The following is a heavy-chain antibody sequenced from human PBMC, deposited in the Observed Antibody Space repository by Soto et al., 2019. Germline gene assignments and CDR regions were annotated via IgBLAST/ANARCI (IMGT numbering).Heavy chain of an antibody. CDR2: ISAYNGNT. D-gene: IGHD3-22*01. CDR3: ARDISHSSGYYWFDP. J-gene: IGHJ5*02. CDR1: GYTFTSYG. V-gene: IGHV1-18*01. Sequence: ASVQVSCKASGYTFTSYGISWVRQAPGQGLEWMGWISAYNGNTNYAQKLQGRVTMTTDTSTSTAYMELRSLRSDDTAVYYCARDISHSSGYYWFDPWGQGTLVTVSS.